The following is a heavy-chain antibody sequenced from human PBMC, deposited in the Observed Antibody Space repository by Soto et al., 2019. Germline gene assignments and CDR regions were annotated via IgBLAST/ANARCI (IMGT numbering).Heavy chain of an antibody. V-gene: IGHV4-30-2*01. CDR2: IYHSGST. Sequence: SETLSLTCAVSGGSISSGGYSWSWIRQPPGKGLEWIGYIYHSGSTYYNPALKCRVTISVDRSKIQFSLKLSSVTAADTAVYYCARGRIQPRKYYFDYWGQGTLVTVSS. D-gene: IGHD5-18*01. J-gene: IGHJ4*02. CDR1: GGSISSGGYS. CDR3: ARGRIQPRKYYFDY.